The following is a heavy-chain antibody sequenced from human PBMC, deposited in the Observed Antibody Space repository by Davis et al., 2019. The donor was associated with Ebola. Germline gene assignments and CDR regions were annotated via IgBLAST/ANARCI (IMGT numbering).Heavy chain of an antibody. CDR3: ARGEFDYGGNSRYYYGMDV. V-gene: IGHV1-69*13. CDR2: IIPIFGTA. Sequence: SVPVSCKASGGTFSSYAISWVRQAPGQGLEWMGGIIPIFGTANYAQKFQGRVTITADESTSTAYMELSSLRAEDTAVYYCARGEFDYGGNSRYYYGMDVWGQGTTVTVSS. CDR1: GGTFSSYA. J-gene: IGHJ6*02. D-gene: IGHD4-23*01.